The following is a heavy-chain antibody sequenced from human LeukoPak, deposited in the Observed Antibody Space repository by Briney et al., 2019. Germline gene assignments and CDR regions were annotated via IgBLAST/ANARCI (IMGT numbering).Heavy chain of an antibody. D-gene: IGHD3-10*01. J-gene: IGHJ4*02. CDR1: GLTFSSYS. CDR2: ISSSSSYI. Sequence: GGSLRLSCAASGLTFSSYSMNWVRQAPGKGLEWVSSISSSSSYIYYADSVKGRFTISRDNAKNSLYLQMNSLRAEDTAVYYCARGIRGGSLGLDYWGQGTLVTVSS. CDR3: ARGIRGGSLGLDY. V-gene: IGHV3-21*01.